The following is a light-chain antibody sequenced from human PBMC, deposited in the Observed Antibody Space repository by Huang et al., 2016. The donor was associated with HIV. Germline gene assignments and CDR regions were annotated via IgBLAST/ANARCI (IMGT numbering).Light chain of an antibody. V-gene: IGKV1-39*01. Sequence: DIQMTQSPSSLSTFVGDRVTITCRASQNINTFLHWYQEKPGKAPRLLIYSASSLEHGVPSRFSGSASGTEFTLTVSSVQPDDSATYDCQQTYRTPYTFGQGTKLDI. CDR3: QQTYRTPYT. J-gene: IGKJ2*01. CDR1: QNINTF. CDR2: SAS.